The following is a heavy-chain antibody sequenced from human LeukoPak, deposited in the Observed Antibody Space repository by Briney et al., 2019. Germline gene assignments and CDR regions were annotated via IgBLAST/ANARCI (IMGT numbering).Heavy chain of an antibody. J-gene: IGHJ4*02. CDR3: ARDQSAGYSSSGSSSWGRLGD. CDR1: GFTFSSYA. V-gene: IGHV3-30-3*01. D-gene: IGHD6-13*01. Sequence: GRSLRLSCAASGFTFSSYAMHWVRQAPGKGLEWVAVISYDGSNKYYADSVKGRFTISRDNSKNTLYLQMNSLRVEDTAVYHCARDQSAGYSSSGSSSWGRLGDWGQGTLVTVSS. CDR2: ISYDGSNK.